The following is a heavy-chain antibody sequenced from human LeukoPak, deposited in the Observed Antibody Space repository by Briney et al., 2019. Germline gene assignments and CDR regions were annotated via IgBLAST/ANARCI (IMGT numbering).Heavy chain of an antibody. Sequence: PGGSLRLSCAASGFTFSSCGMHWVRQAPGKGLEWVAVISYDGSNKYYADSVKGRFTISRDNSKNTLYLQMNSLRAEDTAVYYCAKDKFDDYVWGSYLFALDYWGQGTLVTVSS. CDR1: GFTFSSCG. CDR3: AKDKFDDYVWGSYLFALDY. J-gene: IGHJ4*02. CDR2: ISYDGSNK. V-gene: IGHV3-30*18. D-gene: IGHD3-16*01.